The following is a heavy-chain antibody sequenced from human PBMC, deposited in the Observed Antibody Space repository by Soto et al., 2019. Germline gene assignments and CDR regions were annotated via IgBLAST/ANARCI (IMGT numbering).Heavy chain of an antibody. CDR2: TYYRSKWYN. CDR1: GDSVSSHSTA. CDR3: ANWGTDV. V-gene: IGHV6-1*01. J-gene: IGHJ6*02. Sequence: SQTLSLTCAISGDSVSSHSTAWNWIRLSPSRGLEWLGRTYYRSKWYNDYAVSVKSRILINSDTSKNQISLQVDSVIPEDTAVYYCANWGTDVWGQGTKVTVSS. D-gene: IGHD1-1*01.